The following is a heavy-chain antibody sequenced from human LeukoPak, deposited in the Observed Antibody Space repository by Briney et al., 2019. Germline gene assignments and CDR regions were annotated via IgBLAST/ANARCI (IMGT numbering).Heavy chain of an antibody. CDR1: GYTFSSYD. CDR3: ARRSGHPWYYGMDV. Sequence: ASVKVSCKASGYTFSSYDINWVRQATGQGLEWMGWMNPNSGNTGYAQKFQGRVTMTRDTSMSTVYMELSSLRSEDTAVYYCARRSGHPWYYGMDVWGQGTTVTVSS. V-gene: IGHV1-8*01. D-gene: IGHD3-10*01. CDR2: MNPNSGNT. J-gene: IGHJ6*02.